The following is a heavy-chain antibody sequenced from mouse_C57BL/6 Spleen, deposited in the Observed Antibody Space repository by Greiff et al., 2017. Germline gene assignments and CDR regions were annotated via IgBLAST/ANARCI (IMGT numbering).Heavy chain of an antibody. CDR1: GYTFTSYG. V-gene: IGHV1-81*01. Sequence: QVQLKESGAELARPGASVKLSCKASGYTFTSYGIRWVKQRTGQGLEWIGEIYPRSGNTYYNEKFKGKATLTADKSSRTAYMELRSLTYEDSAVYFCARNPSATVVSNWYFDVWVTGTTVTVSS. CDR3: ARNPSATVVSNWYFDV. CDR2: IYPRSGNT. D-gene: IGHD1-1*01. J-gene: IGHJ1*03.